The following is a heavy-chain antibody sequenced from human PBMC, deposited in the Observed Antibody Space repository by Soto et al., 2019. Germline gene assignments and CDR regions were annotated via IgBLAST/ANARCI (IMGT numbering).Heavy chain of an antibody. D-gene: IGHD5-12*01. J-gene: IGHJ4*02. CDR3: ARVRNGGYDY. Sequence: ASVKXSCNASGYTFTSYDMHWVRQAPGQGLEWMGIINPSGGSTSYAQKFQGRVTMTRGTSTSTVYMELSSLRSEDTAVYYCARVRNGGYDYWGQGTLVTVSS. V-gene: IGHV1-46*01. CDR2: INPSGGST. CDR1: GYTFTSYD.